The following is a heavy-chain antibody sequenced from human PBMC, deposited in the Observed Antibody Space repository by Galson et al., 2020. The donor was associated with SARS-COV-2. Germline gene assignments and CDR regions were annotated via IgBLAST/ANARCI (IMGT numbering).Heavy chain of an antibody. J-gene: IGHJ5*01. CDR3: ARVPLAVRGFKEFDS. CDR1: GYTFTNYG. V-gene: IGHV1-18*01. D-gene: IGHD3-10*01. Sequence: ASVKVSCKASGYTFTNYGITWVRQAPGQGLAWVGWISAYDGSTNSAHNFQDRLTMTTDTSTKTANLELRSLRAAYTAIYYCARVPLAVRGFKEFDSWGQGTLVTGSS. CDR2: ISAYDGST.